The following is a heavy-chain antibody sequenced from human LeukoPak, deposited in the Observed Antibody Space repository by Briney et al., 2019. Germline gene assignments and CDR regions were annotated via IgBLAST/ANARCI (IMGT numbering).Heavy chain of an antibody. Sequence: GGSLRLSCAASGFTFSSYAVGWVRQPPGKGLEWVSVIGVSGTSRYYADSVKDRFTISRDNSKRTLYLQMNRLRVEDTAVYYCAKEAPGHFDLWGRGTLVTVSS. CDR3: AKEAPGHFDL. V-gene: IGHV3-23*01. J-gene: IGHJ2*01. CDR1: GFTFSSYA. CDR2: IGVSGTSR.